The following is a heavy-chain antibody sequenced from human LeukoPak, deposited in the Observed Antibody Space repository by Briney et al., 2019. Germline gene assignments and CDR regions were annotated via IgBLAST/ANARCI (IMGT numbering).Heavy chain of an antibody. Sequence: ASLKVSCKASGDTFTGYYMHWVRRAPGQRLEWMGWINPNSGGTNYAQKFQGRVTMTRDTSISTASMELSRLRSDDTAVYYCARGLIRTTGTTGWGKFDPWGQGTLVTVSS. J-gene: IGHJ5*02. CDR3: ARGLIRTTGTTGWGKFDP. V-gene: IGHV1-2*02. D-gene: IGHD1-1*01. CDR1: GDTFTGYY. CDR2: INPNSGGT.